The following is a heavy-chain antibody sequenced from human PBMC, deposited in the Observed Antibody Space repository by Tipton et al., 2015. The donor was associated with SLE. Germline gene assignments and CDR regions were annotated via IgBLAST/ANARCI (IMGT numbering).Heavy chain of an antibody. CDR3: ARAQRHYYDSSGYPDY. Sequence: LRLSCTVSGGSISSGSYYWSWIRQPAGKGLEWIGYIYTSGSTNYNPSLKSRVTISVDTSKNQFSLKLSSVTAADTAVYYCARAQRHYYDSSGYPDYWGQGTLVTVSS. J-gene: IGHJ4*02. V-gene: IGHV4-61*09. D-gene: IGHD3-22*01. CDR1: GGSISSGSYY. CDR2: IYTSGST.